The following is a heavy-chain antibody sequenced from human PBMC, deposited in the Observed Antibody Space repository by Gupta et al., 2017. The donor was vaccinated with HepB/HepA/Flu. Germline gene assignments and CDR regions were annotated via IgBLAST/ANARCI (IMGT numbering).Heavy chain of an antibody. CDR2: ISGSAGFT. J-gene: IGHJ4*02. V-gene: IGHV3-23*01. D-gene: IGHD3-10*01. Sequence: EVQLLVSGGGLVQPGGSLRLFCTASGFAFDDYAMSCVRQAPGKGLEWVSGISGSAGFTYYADSVKGRFTISRDNSKNTLYLQMNSLRAEDTAVYYCAKALLRIRGVISYYFDYWGQETLVTVS. CDR1: GFAFDDYA. CDR3: AKALLRIRGVISYYFDY.